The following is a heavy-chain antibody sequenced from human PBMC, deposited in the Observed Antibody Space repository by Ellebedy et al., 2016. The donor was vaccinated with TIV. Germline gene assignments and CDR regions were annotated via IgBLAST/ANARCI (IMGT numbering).Heavy chain of an antibody. D-gene: IGHD4-23*01. CDR1: GFSLSGNA. CDR3: ARDPVGVGPAFDI. V-gene: IGHV3-23*01. CDR2: ITESGGNT. Sequence: PGGSLRLSCVVSGFSLSGNAMSWVRQAPGKGLEWVSSITESGGNTYYADSVKGRFTISRDNSKDTLYLQVNSLRAEDTAVYYCARDPVGVGPAFDIWGQGTMVTVSS. J-gene: IGHJ3*02.